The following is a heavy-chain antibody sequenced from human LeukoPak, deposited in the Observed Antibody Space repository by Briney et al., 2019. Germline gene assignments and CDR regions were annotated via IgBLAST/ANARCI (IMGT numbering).Heavy chain of an antibody. V-gene: IGHV4-34*01. CDR1: GGSFSGYY. J-gene: IGHJ4*02. D-gene: IGHD1-1*01. CDR2: INHSGST. Sequence: SEILSLTCAVYGGSFSGYYWSWIRQPPGKGLEWIGEINHSGSTNYNPSLKSRVTISVDTSKNQFSLKLSSVTAADTAVYYCASRLLNNWNDSFRIFDYWGQGTLVTVSS. CDR3: ASRLLNNWNDSFRIFDY.